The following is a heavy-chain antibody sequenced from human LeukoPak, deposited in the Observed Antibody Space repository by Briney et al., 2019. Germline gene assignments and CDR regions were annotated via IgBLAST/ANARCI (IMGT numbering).Heavy chain of an antibody. J-gene: IGHJ4*02. D-gene: IGHD3-10*01. Sequence: GGSLRLSCTASGFTFGDYAMSWFRQAPGKGLEWVGFIRSKAYGGTTEYAASVKGRFTISRDDSKSIAYLQMNSLKTEDTAVYYCTRVIPIWFGELQPDYWGQGTLVTVSS. V-gene: IGHV3-49*03. CDR2: IRSKAYGGTT. CDR1: GFTFGDYA. CDR3: TRVIPIWFGELQPDY.